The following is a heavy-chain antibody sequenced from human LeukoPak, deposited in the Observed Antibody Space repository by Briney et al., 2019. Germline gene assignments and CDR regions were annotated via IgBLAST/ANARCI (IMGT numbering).Heavy chain of an antibody. Sequence: PGGSLRLSCAASGFAFGDFWMSWVRQTPGKGLESVATIKQDGSAKEYVDSVKGRFTISRDNAKESLYLQMNNLRADDTGVYYCAREKREGLWFGELFRFQYCGLVVWGQGTTVIVSS. CDR3: AREKREGLWFGELFRFQYCGLVV. CDR1: GFAFGDFW. D-gene: IGHD3-10*01. V-gene: IGHV3-7*01. J-gene: IGHJ6*02. CDR2: IKQDGSAK.